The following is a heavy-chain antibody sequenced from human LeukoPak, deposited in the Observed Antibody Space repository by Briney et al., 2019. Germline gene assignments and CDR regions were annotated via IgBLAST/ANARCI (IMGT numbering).Heavy chain of an antibody. CDR1: GGTFSSYA. Sequence: GASVKVSCKASGGTFSSYAISWVRQAPGQGLEWMGWIISHNGDTELAQKFQGRVSLTTDTSTTTVFMELRSLTSDDTAVYYCARDRGFGDYVDDGADILDYWGQGTLVTVSS. D-gene: IGHD4-17*01. CDR3: ARDRGFGDYVDDGADILDY. J-gene: IGHJ4*02. V-gene: IGHV1-18*01. CDR2: IISHNGDT.